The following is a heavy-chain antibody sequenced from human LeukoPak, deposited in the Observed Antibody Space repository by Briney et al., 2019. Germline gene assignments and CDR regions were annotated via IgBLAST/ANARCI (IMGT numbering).Heavy chain of an antibody. CDR1: GLTFSNAW. CDR2: ISGSGGST. V-gene: IGHV3-23*01. CDR3: AKDLYDYVWGSYRPDY. Sequence: PGGSLRLSCVVSGLTFSNAWMSWVRQAPGKGLEWVSAISGSGGSTYYADSVKGRFTISRDNSKNTLYLQMNSLRAEDTAVYYCAKDLYDYVWGSYRPDYWGQGTLVTVSS. D-gene: IGHD3-16*02. J-gene: IGHJ4*02.